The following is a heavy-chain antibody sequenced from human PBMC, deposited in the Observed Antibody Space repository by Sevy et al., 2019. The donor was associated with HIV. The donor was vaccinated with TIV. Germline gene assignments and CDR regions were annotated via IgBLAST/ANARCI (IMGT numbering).Heavy chain of an antibody. CDR2: ISGSGGGT. CDR3: AKLIIVVVAAGSRFDF. V-gene: IGHV3-23*01. Sequence: GGSLRLSCVASGFTFNNYAMSWVRQAPGKGLEWISVISGSGGGTNYADSVEGRFTISRYNSKNTLYLQMNTLRDEDTAVYDCAKLIIVVVAAGSRFDFWGQGALVTVSS. D-gene: IGHD2-15*01. J-gene: IGHJ4*02. CDR1: GFTFNNYA.